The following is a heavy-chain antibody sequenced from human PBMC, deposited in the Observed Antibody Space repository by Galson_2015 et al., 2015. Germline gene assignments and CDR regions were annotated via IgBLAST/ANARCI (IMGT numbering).Heavy chain of an antibody. D-gene: IGHD4-11*01. CDR3: ARVVCDSNYYYYYYMDV. Sequence: SETLSLTCTVSGGSISSYYWSWIRQPPGKGLEWIGYIYYSGSTNYNPSLKSRVTISVDTSKNQFSLKLSSVTAADTAVYYCARVVCDSNYYYYYYMDVWGKGTTVTVSS. J-gene: IGHJ6*03. V-gene: IGHV4-59*01. CDR1: GGSISSYY. CDR2: IYYSGST.